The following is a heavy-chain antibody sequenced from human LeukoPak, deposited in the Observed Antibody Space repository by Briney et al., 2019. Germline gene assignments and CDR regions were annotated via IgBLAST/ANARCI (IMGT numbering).Heavy chain of an antibody. CDR1: GGSITNYY. CDR2: IHYSGST. J-gene: IGHJ1*01. CDR3: ARDHYYDSSGYTFRH. D-gene: IGHD3-22*01. V-gene: IGHV4-59*01. Sequence: SETLSLTCTVSGGSITNYYWTWIRQPPGKGLEWIGYIHYSGSTNYNPSLKSRVTISVDTSKNQFSLKLSSVTAADTAVYYCARDHYYDSSGYTFRHWGQGTLVTVSS.